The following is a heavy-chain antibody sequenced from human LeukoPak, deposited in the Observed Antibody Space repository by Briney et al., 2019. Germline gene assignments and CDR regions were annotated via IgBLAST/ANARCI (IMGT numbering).Heavy chain of an antibody. J-gene: IGHJ4*02. CDR2: ISANSGNT. CDR3: ARDKNYRLDY. D-gene: IGHD5-24*01. V-gene: IGHV1-18*01. CDR1: GYTFTSNG. Sequence: VASVKVSCKASGYTFTSNGISWARQAPGKGLEWMGWISANSGNTKYAQKMQGRVTMTTETSSSTAYMELRNLRSDDTAVYYCARDKNYRLDYWGQGTLVTVSS.